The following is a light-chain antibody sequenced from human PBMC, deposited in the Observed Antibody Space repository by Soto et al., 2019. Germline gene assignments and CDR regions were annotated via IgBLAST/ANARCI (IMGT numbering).Light chain of an antibody. Sequence: EIVLTQSPATLSLSPGERATLSCRASQSVSTYLAWYQQKAGQAPRLLIYDASNRATGIPARFSGSGSGTDFTLTISSLEPEDFAVYYCQQRSSWLYTCGQGTKVDIK. V-gene: IGKV3-11*01. J-gene: IGKJ2*01. CDR2: DAS. CDR3: QQRSSWLYT. CDR1: QSVSTY.